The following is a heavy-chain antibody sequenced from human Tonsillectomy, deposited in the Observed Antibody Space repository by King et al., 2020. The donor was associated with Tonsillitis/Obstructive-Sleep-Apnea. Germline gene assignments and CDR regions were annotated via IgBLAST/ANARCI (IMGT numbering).Heavy chain of an antibody. CDR1: GGSINSYY. V-gene: IGHV4-59*01. Sequence: VQLQESGPGLVKPSETLSLTCTVSGGSINSYYWSWIRQPPGKGLEWIGYIYYSGSTNYNPSLKSRVTISVDTSKNQFSLRLSSVTAAETDVYYFARSVGATSYYSFGMDFWGQGTTVTVSS. CDR3: ARSVGATSYYSFGMDF. J-gene: IGHJ6*02. D-gene: IGHD1-26*01. CDR2: IYYSGST.